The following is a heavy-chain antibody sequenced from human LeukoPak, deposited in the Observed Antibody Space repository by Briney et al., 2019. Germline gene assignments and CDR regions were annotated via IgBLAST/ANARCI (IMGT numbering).Heavy chain of an antibody. J-gene: IGHJ4*02. CDR2: ISSSSSYI. CDR1: GFIFSSYS. CDR3: ARDREFDYYDSSGYDLFDY. D-gene: IGHD3-22*01. V-gene: IGHV3-21*01. Sequence: PGGSLRLSCAASGFIFSSYSMNWVRQAPGKGLEWVSSISSSSSYIYYADSVKGRLTISRDNAKNSLYLQMNSLRAEDTAVYYCARDREFDYYDSSGYDLFDYWGQGTLVTVSS.